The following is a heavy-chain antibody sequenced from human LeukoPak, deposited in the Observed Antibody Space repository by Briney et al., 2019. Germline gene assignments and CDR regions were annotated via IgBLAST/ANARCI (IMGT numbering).Heavy chain of an antibody. CDR1: GXXFSXSP. CDR3: ATKPPGWFHFDC. J-gene: IGHJ4*02. D-gene: IGHD6-19*01. CDR2: ISGSGGXX. Sequence: PGGSLRLSCAAXGXXFSXSPXXXVXXXXXXXXXXXSTISGSGGXXXYXDSVKGRFTISRDNSKNTLYLQMNSLRAEDTAVYYCATKPPGWFHFDCWGQGTLVTVSS. V-gene: IGHV3-23*01.